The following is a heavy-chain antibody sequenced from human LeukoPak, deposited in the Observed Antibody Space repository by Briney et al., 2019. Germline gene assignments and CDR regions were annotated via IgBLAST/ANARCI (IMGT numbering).Heavy chain of an antibody. CDR2: IIPIFGTA. CDR1: GGTFSSYA. V-gene: IGHV1-69*06. J-gene: IGHJ4*02. Sequence: SVKVSCKASGGTFSSYAISWVRQAPGQGLEWMGGIIPIFGTADYAQKFQGRVTITADKSTSTAYMELSSLRSEDTAVYYCARGDGSGSRLYYFDYWGQGTLVTVSS. D-gene: IGHD3-10*01. CDR3: ARGDGSGSRLYYFDY.